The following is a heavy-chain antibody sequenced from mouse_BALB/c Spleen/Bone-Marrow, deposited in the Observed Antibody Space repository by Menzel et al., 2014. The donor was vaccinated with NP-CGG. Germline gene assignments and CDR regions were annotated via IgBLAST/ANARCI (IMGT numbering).Heavy chain of an antibody. CDR2: IHYSGYT. CDR1: GYSITNGYG. J-gene: IGHJ2*01. V-gene: IGHV3-1*02. Sequence: EVKLVESGPDLVKPSQSLSLTCTVTGYSITNGYGWHWIRQFPENKLEWMGYIHYSGYTDYNPSLKSRISITRDTSKNQFFLQLNSVTTEDTATYYCVRETPVVADFDYWGQGTTLTVSS. CDR3: VRETPVVADFDY. D-gene: IGHD1-1*01.